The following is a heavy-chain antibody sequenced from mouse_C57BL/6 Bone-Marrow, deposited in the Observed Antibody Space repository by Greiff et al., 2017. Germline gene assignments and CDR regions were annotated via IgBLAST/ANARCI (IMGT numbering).Heavy chain of an antibody. V-gene: IGHV5-9-1*02. CDR3: TREGWLLFYYAMDY. CDR1: GFTFSSYA. J-gene: IGHJ4*01. Sequence: EVKLVESGEGLVKPGGSLKLSCAASGFTFSSYAMSWVRQTPEKRLEWVAYISSGGDYIYYADTVKGRFTISRDNARNTLYLQMSSLKSEDTAMYYCTREGWLLFYYAMDYWGQGTSVTVSS. CDR2: ISSGGDYI. D-gene: IGHD2-3*01.